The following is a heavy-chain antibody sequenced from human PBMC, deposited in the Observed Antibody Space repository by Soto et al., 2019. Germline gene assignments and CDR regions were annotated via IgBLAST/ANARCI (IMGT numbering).Heavy chain of an antibody. CDR3: ARHRCRSWFDR. V-gene: IGHV4-39*01. CDR1: GGSISSSSYY. J-gene: IGHJ5*02. D-gene: IGHD2-8*01. Sequence: SETLSLTCIVSGGSISSSSYYWGWIRQPPGKGLEWIGSIYYSGSTYYNPSLKSRVTISVDTSKNQFSLKLSSVPAADPAVFSCARHRCRSWFDRRRQGTLVIVSS. CDR2: IYYSGST.